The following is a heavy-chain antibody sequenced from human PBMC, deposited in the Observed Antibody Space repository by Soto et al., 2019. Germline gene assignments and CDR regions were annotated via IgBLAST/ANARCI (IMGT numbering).Heavy chain of an antibody. CDR1: GGSISTYY. CDR2: IYYSGST. V-gene: IGHV4-59*01. D-gene: IGHD2-2*01. J-gene: IGHJ3*02. Sequence: QVQLQESGPGLVKPSETLSLNCTVSGGSISTYYWSWIRQPPGKGLEWIGYIYYSGSTNYNPSLKSRVTISVDTSKNQSPLGLNSVTAADTAAYYSVRGRPQLRRGAFDMWGQGTMVTVSS. CDR3: VRGRPQLRRGAFDM.